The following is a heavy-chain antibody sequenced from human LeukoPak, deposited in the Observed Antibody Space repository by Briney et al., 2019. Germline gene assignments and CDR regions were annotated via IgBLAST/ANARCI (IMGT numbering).Heavy chain of an antibody. CDR1: GFSFRSFW. CDR3: ARVLWFGGIYYFDY. J-gene: IGHJ4*02. V-gene: IGHV3-7*04. CDR2: INEEGSDK. Sequence: GGSLRLSCAASGFSFRSFWLSGGPQAPGKGLEWVASINEEGSDKYYVESVKGRFTISRENARNSLYLQMNSLRAEDTAVYYCARVLWFGGIYYFDYWGQGTLVTVSS. D-gene: IGHD3-10*01.